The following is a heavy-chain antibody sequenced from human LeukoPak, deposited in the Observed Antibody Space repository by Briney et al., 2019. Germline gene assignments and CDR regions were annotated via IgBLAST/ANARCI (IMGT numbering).Heavy chain of an antibody. J-gene: IGHJ6*03. D-gene: IGHD3-22*01. CDR2: IKKDGSEK. V-gene: IGHV3-7*01. Sequence: GGSLRLSCAASGFTFSSYWMSWVRQAPGKGLEWVANIKKDGSEKYYVDSVKGRFTISRDNAKTSLYLQMNSLRAEDAAVYYCARDQRYDSSAENRYYYYYYMDVWGKGTTVTVSS. CDR1: GFTFSSYW. CDR3: ARDQRYDSSAENRYYYYYYMDV.